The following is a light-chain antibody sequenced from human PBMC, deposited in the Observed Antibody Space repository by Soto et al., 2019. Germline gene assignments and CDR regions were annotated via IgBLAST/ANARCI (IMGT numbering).Light chain of an antibody. CDR2: DVS. Sequence: QSALTQPASVSGSPGQSITISCTGTSSDVGAYNYVSWYRQYPCTAPKLMIYDVSNRPSGISDRFSGSKSGNTASLTISGLQAEDEADYYCSSYTTTRGNVFGTGTKDTVL. J-gene: IGLJ1*01. V-gene: IGLV2-14*03. CDR1: SSDVGAYNY. CDR3: SSYTTTRGNV.